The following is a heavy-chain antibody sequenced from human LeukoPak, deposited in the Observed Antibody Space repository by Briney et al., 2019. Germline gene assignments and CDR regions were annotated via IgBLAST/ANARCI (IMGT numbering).Heavy chain of an antibody. D-gene: IGHD3-9*01. J-gene: IGHJ4*02. CDR3: ARLIFSARGGYSDDY. V-gene: IGHV4-59*08. CDR1: GDSISSYY. Sequence: KPSETLSLTCTVSGDSISSYYWSWIRQPPGKGLEWIGYIYYSGSTNYNPSLRSRVTISVDTSKNQFSLKLSSVTAADTAVYYCARLIFSARGGYSDDYWGQGTLVTVSS. CDR2: IYYSGST.